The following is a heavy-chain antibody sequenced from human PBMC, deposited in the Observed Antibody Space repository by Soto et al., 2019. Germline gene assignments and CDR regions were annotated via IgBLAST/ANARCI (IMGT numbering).Heavy chain of an antibody. CDR3: ARPYRSRTNWFDP. Sequence: SETLSLTCTVFGGSISSSSYYWGWIRQPPGKGLEWIGSIYYSGSTYYNPSLKSRVTISVDTSKNQFSLKLSSVTAADTAVYYCARPYRSRTNWFDPWGQGTLVTVSS. D-gene: IGHD6-13*01. J-gene: IGHJ5*02. CDR2: IYYSGST. CDR1: GGSISSSSYY. V-gene: IGHV4-39*01.